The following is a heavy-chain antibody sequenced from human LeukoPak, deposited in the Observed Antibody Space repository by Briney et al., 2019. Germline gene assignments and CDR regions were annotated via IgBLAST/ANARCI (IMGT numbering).Heavy chain of an antibody. V-gene: IGHV1-8*01. CDR2: MNPNSGNT. CDR3: ARAPLYNWFDP. Sequence: GASVKVSCKASGYTFTSYDINWVRQATGQGLEWMGWMNPNSGNTAYAQKFQGRVTMTRNTSISTAYMELSSLRSEDTAVYYCARAPLYNWFDPWGQGTLVTVSS. CDR1: GYTFTSYD. J-gene: IGHJ5*02.